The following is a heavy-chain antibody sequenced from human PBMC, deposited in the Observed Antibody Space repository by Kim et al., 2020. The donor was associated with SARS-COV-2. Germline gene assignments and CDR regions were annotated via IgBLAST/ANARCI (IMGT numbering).Heavy chain of an antibody. Sequence: SVKVSCKASGGTFSSYAISWVRQAPGQGLEWMGRIIPILGIANYAQKFQGRVTITADKSTSTAYMELSSLRSEDTAVYYCARDGCSSTSCARGLHYYMDVWGKGTTVTVSS. J-gene: IGHJ6*03. D-gene: IGHD2-2*01. V-gene: IGHV1-69*04. CDR1: GGTFSSYA. CDR3: ARDGCSSTSCARGLHYYMDV. CDR2: IIPILGIA.